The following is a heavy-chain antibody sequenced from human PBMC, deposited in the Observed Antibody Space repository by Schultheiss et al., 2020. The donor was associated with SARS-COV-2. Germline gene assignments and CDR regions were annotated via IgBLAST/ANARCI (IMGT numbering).Heavy chain of an antibody. CDR1: GGSVSSGSYY. V-gene: IGHV4-61*01. Sequence: SQTLSLTCTVSGGSVSSGSYYWSWMRQPPGMGLEWIGYIYNSGSTNYNPSLKSRVTISVDTSKNQFSLKMSSVTAADTAVYYCARGVIWGIVASRFDYWGQGTLVTVSS. CDR3: ARGVIWGIVASRFDY. J-gene: IGHJ4*02. CDR2: IYNSGST. D-gene: IGHD5-12*01.